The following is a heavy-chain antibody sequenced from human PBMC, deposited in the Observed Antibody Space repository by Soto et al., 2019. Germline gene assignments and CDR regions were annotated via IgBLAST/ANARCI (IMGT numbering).Heavy chain of an antibody. CDR3: AKSRYSDSSGDFYDY. Sequence: EVQLLASGGGLVQPGGSLSLSCAASAFTFNNYAMSWVRQAPGKGLEWVSGIGGSGRTTYYADSVKGRFTISRDNSNNTLFLQMNGLRAEDTAVYYCAKSRYSDSSGDFYDYWGQGTLVTVSS. D-gene: IGHD3-22*01. J-gene: IGHJ4*02. V-gene: IGHV3-23*01. CDR1: AFTFNNYA. CDR2: IGGSGRTT.